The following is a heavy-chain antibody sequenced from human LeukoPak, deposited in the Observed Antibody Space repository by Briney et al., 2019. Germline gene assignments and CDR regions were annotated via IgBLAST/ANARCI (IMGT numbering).Heavy chain of an antibody. CDR1: GGSISSGGYY. CDR2: IYYSGST. D-gene: IGHD6-13*01. Sequence: SETLSLTCTVSGGSISSGGYYWSWIRQHPGKGLEWIGYIYYSGSTYYNPSLKSRVTISVDTSKNQFSLKLSSVTAADTAVYYCARVLAANYYYYYMDVWSKGTTVTVSS. V-gene: IGHV4-31*03. CDR3: ARVLAANYYYYYMDV. J-gene: IGHJ6*03.